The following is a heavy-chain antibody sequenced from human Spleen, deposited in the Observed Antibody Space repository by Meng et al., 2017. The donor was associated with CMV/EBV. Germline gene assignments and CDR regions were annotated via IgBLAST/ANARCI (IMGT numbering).Heavy chain of an antibody. CDR1: GFTFSSYP. V-gene: IGHV3-30*04. CDR3: ARDKTPNGMDV. CDR2: ISDDGRNK. J-gene: IGHJ6*02. Sequence: GGSLRLSCAASGFTFSSYPMHWVRQAPGKGLEWVAIISDDGRNKNYADSVKGRFTISRDNSKNTLNLQMNSLRGEEKAVYYCARDKTPNGMDVWGQGTTVTVSS.